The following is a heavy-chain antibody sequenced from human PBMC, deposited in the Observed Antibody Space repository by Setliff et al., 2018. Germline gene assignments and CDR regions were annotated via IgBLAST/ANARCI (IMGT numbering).Heavy chain of an antibody. J-gene: IGHJ6*03. D-gene: IGHD2-15*01. CDR1: GGSFTNTNNY. CDR2: IYNSGYT. Sequence: SETLSLTCSVSGGSFTNTNNYWGWIRQPPGKGLEWIGSIYNSGYTHYKPSLQSRATISIDTSKNQFSLKLTSATAADTAVYYCARGGGSVLPDYYYYNYLDVWGKGTTVTVS. V-gene: IGHV4-39*07. CDR3: ARGGGSVLPDYYYYNYLDV.